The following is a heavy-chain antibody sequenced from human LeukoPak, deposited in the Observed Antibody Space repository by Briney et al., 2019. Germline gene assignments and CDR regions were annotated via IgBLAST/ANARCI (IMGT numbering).Heavy chain of an antibody. Sequence: ASVKVSCKASGYTFTDYGITWVRQAPGQGLEWMGWISAYNGNTNYAQKIQGRVTMTTDTSTSTAYMELRNLRSDDTAVYYCARGGKTVAGTGAWFWGQGTLVTVSS. V-gene: IGHV1-18*01. CDR1: GYTFTDYG. D-gene: IGHD6-19*01. CDR2: ISAYNGNT. J-gene: IGHJ4*02. CDR3: ARGGKTVAGTGAWF.